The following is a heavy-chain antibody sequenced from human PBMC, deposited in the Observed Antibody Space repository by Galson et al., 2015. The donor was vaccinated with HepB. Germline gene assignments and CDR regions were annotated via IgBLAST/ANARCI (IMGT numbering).Heavy chain of an antibody. CDR3: ARVGHSKYGMDV. CDR1: GFTFSGST. V-gene: IGHV3-73*01. D-gene: IGHD1-26*01. J-gene: IGHJ6*02. Sequence: SLRLSCAASGFTFSGSTIHWVRQASGKGLEWVGRIRNKANSYATAYAASVKGRFTISRDDSKNTAYLQMNSLRNEDTAVYYCARVGHSKYGMDVWGQGTTVTVSS. CDR2: IRNKANSYAT.